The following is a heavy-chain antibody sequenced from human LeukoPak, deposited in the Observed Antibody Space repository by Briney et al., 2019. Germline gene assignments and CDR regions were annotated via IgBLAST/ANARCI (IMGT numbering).Heavy chain of an antibody. CDR2: INEDGGRS. CDR3: ARVRAGSGYDAMDS. CDR1: GFTSSNYW. J-gene: IGHJ4*02. D-gene: IGHD5-12*01. V-gene: IGHV3-7*01. Sequence: GGSLRLSCVASGFTSSNYWMNWVRQAPGKGLEGVANINEDGGRSYYVDAVRGRYIIYRDSARNSLYLQMNSLTAEDTGVYYCARVRAGSGYDAMDSWGQGTLVTVSS.